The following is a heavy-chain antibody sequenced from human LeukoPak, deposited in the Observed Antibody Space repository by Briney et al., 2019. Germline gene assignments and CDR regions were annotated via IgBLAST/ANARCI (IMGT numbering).Heavy chain of an antibody. CDR2: MNPNSGNT. D-gene: IGHD3-3*01. Sequence: ASVKVSCKASGYTFTSYDINWVRQATGQGLEWVGWMNPNSGNTGYAQKFQGRVTMTRNTSISTAYMELSSLRSEDTAVYYCARGHYDFWSGYLKTYNWFDPWGQGTLVTVSS. V-gene: IGHV1-8*01. J-gene: IGHJ5*02. CDR3: ARGHYDFWSGYLKTYNWFDP. CDR1: GYTFTSYD.